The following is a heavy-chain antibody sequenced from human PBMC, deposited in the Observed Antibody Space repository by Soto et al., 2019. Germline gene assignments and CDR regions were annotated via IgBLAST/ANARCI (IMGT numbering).Heavy chain of an antibody. Sequence: QITLRESGPTLVKPTQTLTLTCSFSGFSLSSTAVGVNWIRQPPGKAPEWLALIYWDADNHYNPSLKSRLTIAKDTSKNQVVLTMTNMDPVDTATYYCAHGRGWLSDYWGQGTLVTVSS. CDR1: GFSLSSTAVG. J-gene: IGHJ4*02. V-gene: IGHV2-5*02. CDR2: IYWDADN. CDR3: AHGRGWLSDY. D-gene: IGHD6-19*01.